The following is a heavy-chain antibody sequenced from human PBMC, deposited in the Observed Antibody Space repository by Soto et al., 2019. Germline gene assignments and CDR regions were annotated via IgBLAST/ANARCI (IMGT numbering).Heavy chain of an antibody. V-gene: IGHV1-18*01. CDR1: GYTFTSYG. CDR3: ARDGVWFGEGNWFDP. Sequence: QVQLVQSRAEVKKPGASVKVSCKASGYTFTSYGISWGRQAPGQGLEWMGWISAYNGNTNYAQKLQGRVTMTTDTSTSTAYMELRSLRSDDTAVYFCARDGVWFGEGNWFDPWGQGTLVTVSS. CDR2: ISAYNGNT. D-gene: IGHD3-10*01. J-gene: IGHJ5*02.